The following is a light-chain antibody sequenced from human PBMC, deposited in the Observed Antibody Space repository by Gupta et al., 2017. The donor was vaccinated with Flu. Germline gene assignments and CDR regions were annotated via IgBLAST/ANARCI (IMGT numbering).Light chain of an antibody. CDR1: QSVNNY. J-gene: IGKJ4*01. CDR2: DAS. V-gene: IGKV3-11*01. Sequence: ETVLTHSPATLSLSRAERATLSCRASQSVNNYVAWYQQKPGQATRLFIYDASNRATGSPARFSGSGSGTEFTLTISSLEPEDFAVDFCQKRCNWPLTFGGGTKVEIK. CDR3: QKRCNWPLT.